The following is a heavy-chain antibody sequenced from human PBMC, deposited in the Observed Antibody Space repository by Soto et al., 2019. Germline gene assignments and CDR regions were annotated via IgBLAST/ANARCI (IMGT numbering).Heavy chain of an antibody. D-gene: IGHD4-17*01. CDR1: GFTFSGSA. CDR2: IRSKANSYST. J-gene: IGHJ6*02. Sequence: EVQLVESGGGLVQPGGSMKLSCAASGFTFSGSAMHWVRHAYGKGLEWVGRIRSKANSYSTAYAASVKGRFTISRDDSKNTAYLQMNSLKTEDTAVYYCIRGMDVWGQGTTVTVSS. CDR3: IRGMDV. V-gene: IGHV3-73*01.